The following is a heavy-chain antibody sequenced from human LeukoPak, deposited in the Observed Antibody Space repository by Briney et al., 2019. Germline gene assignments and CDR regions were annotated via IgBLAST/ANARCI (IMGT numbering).Heavy chain of an antibody. J-gene: IGHJ3*02. CDR2: IYYSGST. CDR3: ARSRATPDI. V-gene: IGHV4-59*01. Sequence: PSETLSLTCAVYGGSFSGYYWSWIRQPPGKGLEWIGYIYYSGSTNYNPSLKSRVTISVDTSKNQFSLKLSSVTAADTAAYYCARSRATPDIWGQGTMVTVSS. D-gene: IGHD2-15*01. CDR1: GGSFSGYY.